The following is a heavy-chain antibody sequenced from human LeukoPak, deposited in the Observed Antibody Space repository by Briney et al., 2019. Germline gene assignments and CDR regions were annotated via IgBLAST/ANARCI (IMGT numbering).Heavy chain of an antibody. CDR2: IYYNGST. Sequence: PSETLSLTCTVSGGSISSSSYYWGWIRQPPGKGLEWIGSIYYNGSTYYNPSLKSRVTISVDTSKNQFSLKLSSVTAADTAVYYCARDANYDFWSGPLDYWGQGTLVTVSS. CDR3: ARDANYDFWSGPLDY. CDR1: GGSISSSSYY. D-gene: IGHD3-3*01. V-gene: IGHV4-39*07. J-gene: IGHJ4*02.